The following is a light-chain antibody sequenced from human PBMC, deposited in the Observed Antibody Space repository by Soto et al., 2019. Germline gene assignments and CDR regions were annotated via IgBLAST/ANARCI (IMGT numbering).Light chain of an antibody. V-gene: IGKV3-20*01. CDR3: HQYGLLPRHP. Sequence: PGESATLSCRASESVNSNYLAWYQQKPGQAPRLLIFGASSRATGLPNRCSGSGSGTDFTLTISGLEPEDFAVYYCHQYGLLPRHPFGQGTKLEIK. CDR1: ESVNSNY. CDR2: GAS. J-gene: IGKJ2*01.